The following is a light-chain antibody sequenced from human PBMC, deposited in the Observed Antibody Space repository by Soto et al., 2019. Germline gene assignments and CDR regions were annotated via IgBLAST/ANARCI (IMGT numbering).Light chain of an antibody. CDR1: QSVSSN. J-gene: IGKJ1*01. CDR2: GTS. Sequence: EIVLTQSPATLSVSPGESATLSCRASQSVSSNLAWYQQKPGQAPRLLIYGTSSRATGVPDRFTGSGSGTDFTLTISRLEPEDFAVYYCHQSVVSRWTFGQGTKVDIK. V-gene: IGKV3-20*01. CDR3: HQSVVSRWT.